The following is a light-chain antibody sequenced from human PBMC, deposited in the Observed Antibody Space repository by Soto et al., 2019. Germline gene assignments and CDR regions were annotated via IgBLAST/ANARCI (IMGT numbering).Light chain of an antibody. CDR1: QPISDY. CDR3: QQHCNTPRT. J-gene: IGKJ1*01. Sequence: DIQMTQSPSSLSASVGDRVTITCRTSQPISDYLNWYQQKPGKAPTLLIYTASNLQSGVPSRFSGSGSGTHFTLTISSLQPEDFATYYCQQHCNTPRTFGQGTKVDIK. CDR2: TAS. V-gene: IGKV1-39*01.